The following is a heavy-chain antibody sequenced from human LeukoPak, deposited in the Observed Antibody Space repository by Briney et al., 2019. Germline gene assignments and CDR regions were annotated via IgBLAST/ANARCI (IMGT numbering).Heavy chain of an antibody. J-gene: IGHJ4*02. CDR1: GFTFNSYA. D-gene: IGHD1-26*01. CDR2: ISYDGSNK. CDR3: ARVASLYSGTYYPIDY. V-gene: IGHV3-30*04. Sequence: PGGSLRLSCAASGFTFNSYAMHWVRQAPGKGLEWVAVISYDGSNKYYSYSVKGRFTISRDNSKNTLYLQMNSLRAEDTAVYYCARVASLYSGTYYPIDYWGQGTLVTVSS.